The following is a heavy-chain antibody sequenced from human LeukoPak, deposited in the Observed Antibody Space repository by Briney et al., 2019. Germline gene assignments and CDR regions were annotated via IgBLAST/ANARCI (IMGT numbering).Heavy chain of an antibody. D-gene: IGHD3-10*01. V-gene: IGHV1-69*04. CDR2: IIPILGIA. Sequence: ASVKVSCKASGGTFSSYAISWVRQAPGQGLEWMGRIIPILGIANYAQKFQGRVTITADKSTSTAYMELSSLRSEDTAVYYCARDGASVWFGELWLSYYYYYGMDVWGQGTTVTVSS. J-gene: IGHJ6*02. CDR3: ARDGASVWFGELWLSYYYYYGMDV. CDR1: GGTFSSYA.